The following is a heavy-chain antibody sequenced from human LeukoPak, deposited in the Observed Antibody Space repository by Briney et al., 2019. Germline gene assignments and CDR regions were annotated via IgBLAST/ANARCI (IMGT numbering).Heavy chain of an antibody. CDR3: ARAGGSTVSHSDY. J-gene: IGHJ4*02. V-gene: IGHV3-21*01. CDR1: GFTFSSYS. Sequence: GGSLRLSCAASGFTFSSYSMNWIRQAPGKGPEWVSSISSSTSYIYYADSVKGRFTISKDNAKNSLYLQMNSLRAEDTAVYYCARAGGSTVSHSDYWGQGTLVTVSS. D-gene: IGHD4-17*01. CDR2: ISSSTSYI.